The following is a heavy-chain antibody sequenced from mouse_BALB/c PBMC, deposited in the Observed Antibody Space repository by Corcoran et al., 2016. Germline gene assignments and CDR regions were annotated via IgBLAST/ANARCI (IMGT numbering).Heavy chain of an antibody. CDR2: IIPIFGTE. CDR1: GGTFSSYA. Sequence: QVQLVQSGAEVKKPGSSVKVSCKASGGTFSSYAISWVRQAPGQGLEWMGGIIPIFGTENYDQKVQARVTITEDKSTSTANMALATLRSADTAAYYFASPPPNYYEMSGYSYTRHNWFDPWGQGTLVTASS. J-gene: IGHJ4*01. D-gene: IGHD1-1*02. CDR3: ASPPPNYYEMSGYSYTRHNWFDP. V-gene: IGHV1-81*01.